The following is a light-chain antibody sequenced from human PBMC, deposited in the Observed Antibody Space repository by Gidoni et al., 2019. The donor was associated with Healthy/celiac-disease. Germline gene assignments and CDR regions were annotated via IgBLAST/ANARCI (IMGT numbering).Light chain of an antibody. J-gene: IGKJ2*01. Sequence: EIVLTQSPATLSLSPGERATLSCRASQSISSYLAWYQHKPGQAPRLLMYDASNRATGIPARFSGRGSGTDFTLTISSLEPEDFAVYYCQQRSSWPPGYTFGQGTKLEIK. V-gene: IGKV3-11*01. CDR1: QSISSY. CDR2: DAS. CDR3: QQRSSWPPGYT.